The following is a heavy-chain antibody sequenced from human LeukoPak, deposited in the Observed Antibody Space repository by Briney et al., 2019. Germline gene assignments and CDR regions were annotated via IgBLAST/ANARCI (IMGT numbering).Heavy chain of an antibody. J-gene: IGHJ4*02. Sequence: ASVKVSCKASGYTFTSYAMHWVRQAPGQRLEWMGWINAGNGNTKYSQKFQGRVTITRDTSANTGYMELRSLRSEDTAVYFCARERVYYGAPYYFDYWGQGTLVTVSS. CDR3: ARERVYYGAPYYFDY. CDR1: GYTFTSYA. V-gene: IGHV1-3*01. CDR2: INAGNGNT. D-gene: IGHD4-17*01.